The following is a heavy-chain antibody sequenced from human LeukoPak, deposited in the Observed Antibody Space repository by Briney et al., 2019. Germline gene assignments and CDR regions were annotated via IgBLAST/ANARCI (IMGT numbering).Heavy chain of an antibody. V-gene: IGHV4-31*03. Sequence: SETLSLTCTVSGGSIRSTNHYWSWIRQDPAKGLEWIGYIYHSGSTYYNPALKSRVTISLDTSKNQFSLKFRSVTAADTAVYYCTRANYYDSTGYLPVVYPSDYWGQGTLVTVSS. CDR2: IYHSGST. D-gene: IGHD3-22*01. J-gene: IGHJ4*02. CDR1: GGSIRSTNHY. CDR3: TRANYYDSTGYLPVVYPSDY.